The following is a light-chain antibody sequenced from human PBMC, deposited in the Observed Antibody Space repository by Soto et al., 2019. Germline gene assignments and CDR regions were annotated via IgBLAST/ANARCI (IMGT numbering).Light chain of an antibody. CDR1: GGSIATNY. V-gene: IGLV6-57*02. CDR2: GDD. CDR3: QSHDSNNVV. J-gene: IGLJ2*01. Sequence: NFMLTQPHSVSESPGKTVTISCTGSGGSIATNYVQWHQQRPGSAPTTVIYGDDKRPSGVPDRFSGSIDRSSNSPSLIISGLKTEDEADYYGQSHDSNNVVFGRGTKLTVL.